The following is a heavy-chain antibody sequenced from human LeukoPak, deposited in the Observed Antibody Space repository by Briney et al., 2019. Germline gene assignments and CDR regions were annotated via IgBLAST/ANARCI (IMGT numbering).Heavy chain of an antibody. Sequence: GGSLRLSCAASGFTFSDYYMSWIRQAPGKGLEWVSYISSSGSTIYYADSVKGRFTISRDNAKNSLYLQMNSLRAEDTAVYYCARVVDYGSHYYMDVWGKGTTVTVSS. J-gene: IGHJ6*03. CDR1: GFTFSDYY. D-gene: IGHD4/OR15-4a*01. CDR2: ISSSGSTI. CDR3: ARVVDYGSHYYMDV. V-gene: IGHV3-11*04.